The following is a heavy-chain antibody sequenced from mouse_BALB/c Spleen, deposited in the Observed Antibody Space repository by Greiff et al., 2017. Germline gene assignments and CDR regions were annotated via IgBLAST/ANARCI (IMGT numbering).Heavy chain of an antibody. D-gene: IGHD2-4*01. J-gene: IGHJ2*01. Sequence: EVKLLESGPSLVKPSQTLSLTCSVTGDSITSGYWNWIRKFPGNKLEYMGYISYSGSTYYNPSLKSRISITRDTSKNQYYLQLNSVTTEDTATYYCARYGYDYPYYFDYWGQGTTLTVSS. CDR2: ISYSGST. CDR1: GDSITSGY. CDR3: ARYGYDYPYYFDY. V-gene: IGHV3-8*02.